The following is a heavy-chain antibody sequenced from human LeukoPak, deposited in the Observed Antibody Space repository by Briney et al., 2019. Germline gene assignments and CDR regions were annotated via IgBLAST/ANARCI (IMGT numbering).Heavy chain of an antibody. D-gene: IGHD3-22*01. CDR3: ARDRRVNYYDSSGYSQYYYYYYGMDV. CDR1: GGSISSYY. CDR2: IYYSGST. V-gene: IGHV4-59*12. J-gene: IGHJ6*02. Sequence: PSETLSLTCTVSGGSISSYYWSWIRQPPGKGLEWIGYIYYSGSTYYNPSLKSRVTISVDTSKNQFSLKLSSVTAADTAVYYCARDRRVNYYDSSGYSQYYYYYYGMDVWGQGTTVTVSS.